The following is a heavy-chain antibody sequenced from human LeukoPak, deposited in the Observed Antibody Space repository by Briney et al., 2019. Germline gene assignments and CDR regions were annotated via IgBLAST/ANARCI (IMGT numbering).Heavy chain of an antibody. Sequence: SETLSLTCAVSGYSISSSNGWGWIRQPPGKGLEWMGYIYYSGSTYYNPSLKSRVTMSVDTSQNQFSLKLSSVTAVDTAVYYCASSVWFGELIYWGQGTLVTVSS. V-gene: IGHV4-28*01. CDR2: IYYSGST. D-gene: IGHD3-10*01. CDR3: ASSVWFGELIY. CDR1: GYSISSSNG. J-gene: IGHJ4*02.